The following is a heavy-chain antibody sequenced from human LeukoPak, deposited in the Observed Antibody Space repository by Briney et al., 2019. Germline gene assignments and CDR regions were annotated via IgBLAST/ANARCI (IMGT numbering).Heavy chain of an antibody. D-gene: IGHD4-23*01. V-gene: IGHV3-74*01. CDR3: ARGGTTVVNRYSFDY. CDR1: GFTFSSYW. Sequence: GGSLRLSCVASGFTFSSYWMHWVRQAPGKGLVWVSRINSDGSTTNYADSVKGRFSISRDNAKNTLYLQMNSLRDEDTAVYYCARGGTTVVNRYSFDYWGQGTLVTVSS. J-gene: IGHJ4*02. CDR2: INSDGSTT.